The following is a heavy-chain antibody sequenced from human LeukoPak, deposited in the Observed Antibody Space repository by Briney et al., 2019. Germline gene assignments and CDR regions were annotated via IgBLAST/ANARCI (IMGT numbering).Heavy chain of an antibody. CDR1: GFTFSSYW. J-gene: IGHJ4*02. V-gene: IGHV3-74*01. D-gene: IGHD3-22*01. CDR2: INSDGSST. Sequence: PGGSLRLSCAASGFTFSSYWMHWVRQAPGKGLVWVSRINSDGSSTSYADSVKGRFTISRDNSKNTLYLQMNSLRAEDTAVYYCATGVSRGQYYYDSSGSGGQGTLVTVSS. CDR3: ATGVSRGQYYYDSSGS.